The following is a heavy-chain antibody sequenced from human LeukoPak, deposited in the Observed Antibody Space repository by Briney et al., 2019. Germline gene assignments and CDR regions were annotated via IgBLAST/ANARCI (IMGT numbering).Heavy chain of an antibody. CDR1: GGTFSSYA. CDR2: IIPIFGTA. D-gene: IGHD6-19*01. CDR3: ASLHSIAVGPSVAFDI. J-gene: IGHJ3*02. Sequence: SVKVSCKASGGTFSSYAISWVRQAPGQGLEWMGGIIPIFGTANYAQKFQGRVTITADESTSTAYMELSSLRSEDTAVYYCASLHSIAVGPSVAFDIWGKGTMVTVSS. V-gene: IGHV1-69*13.